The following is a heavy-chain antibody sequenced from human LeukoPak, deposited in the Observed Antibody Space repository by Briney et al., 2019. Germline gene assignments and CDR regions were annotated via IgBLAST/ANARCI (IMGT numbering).Heavy chain of an antibody. CDR3: AAEDSGYVRLDY. D-gene: IGHD5-12*01. CDR2: LSHSGST. CDR1: GGSFCDFY. Sequence: SETLSLTCAVYGGSFCDFYWSWLRQPPGKGLEGIGELSHSGSTNYNPSLKRRVTMSVDTAKNQLSLKLTSVTAADTAVYYCAAEDSGYVRLDYWGQGTLVTVSS. V-gene: IGHV4-34*01. J-gene: IGHJ4*02.